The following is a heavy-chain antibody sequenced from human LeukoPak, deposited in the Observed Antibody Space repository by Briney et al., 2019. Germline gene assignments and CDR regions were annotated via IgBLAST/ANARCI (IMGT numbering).Heavy chain of an antibody. V-gene: IGHV4-59*08. D-gene: IGHD6-13*01. CDR3: ARRGVGSSWFNWFDP. J-gene: IGHJ5*02. CDR1: GGSISSYY. CDR2: IYYSGST. Sequence: PSETLSLTCTVSGGSISSYYWSWIRQPPGKGLEWIGYIYYSGSTNYNPSLKSRVTISVDTSKNQFSLKLSSVTAADTAVYYCARRGVGSSWFNWFDPWGQGTLVTASS.